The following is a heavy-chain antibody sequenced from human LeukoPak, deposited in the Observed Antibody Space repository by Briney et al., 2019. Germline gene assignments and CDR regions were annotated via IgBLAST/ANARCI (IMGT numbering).Heavy chain of an antibody. CDR1: GFTFSSYS. CDR2: ISSSSSYI. Sequence: PGGSLTLSCPASGFTFSSYSMNWVRQAQAKGLEWVSSISSSSSYIYYADSVKGRFTISRDNAKNSLYLQMNSLRAEDTAVYYCARVTMVRGVIRYFDYWGQGTLVTVSS. V-gene: IGHV3-21*01. D-gene: IGHD3-10*01. CDR3: ARVTMVRGVIRYFDY. J-gene: IGHJ4*02.